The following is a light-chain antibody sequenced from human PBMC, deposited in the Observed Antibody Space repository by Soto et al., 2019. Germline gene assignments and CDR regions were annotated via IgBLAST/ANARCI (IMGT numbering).Light chain of an antibody. CDR2: DAS. CDR3: QQYKNWPTWT. CDR1: QSVSSN. J-gene: IGKJ1*01. Sequence: EIVMTQSPAILSVSPGERATLSCRASQSVSSNLAWYQQKPGQAPRLLIYDASNRATGIPARFSGSGSGTEFTLTISSLQSEDFAVYYCQQYKNWPTWTFGQGTKVDIK. V-gene: IGKV3D-15*01.